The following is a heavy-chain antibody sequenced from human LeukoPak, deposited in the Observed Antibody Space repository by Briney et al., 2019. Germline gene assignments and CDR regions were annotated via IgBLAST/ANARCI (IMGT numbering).Heavy chain of an antibody. CDR2: ISGSGGST. J-gene: IGHJ4*02. D-gene: IGHD5-24*01. CDR1: GVNVSINY. CDR3: AKAMAGSTVFDY. Sequence: GGSLRLSCAASGVNVSINYMSWVRQAPGKGLEWVSAISGSGGSTYYADSVKGRFTISRDNSKNTLYLQMNSLRAEDTAVYYCAKAMAGSTVFDYWGQGTLVTVSS. V-gene: IGHV3-23*01.